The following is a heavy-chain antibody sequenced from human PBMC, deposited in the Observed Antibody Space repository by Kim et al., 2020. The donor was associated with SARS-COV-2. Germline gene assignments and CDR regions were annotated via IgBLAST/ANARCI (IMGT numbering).Heavy chain of an antibody. D-gene: IGHD2-21*02. V-gene: IGHV3-33*06. CDR1: GFTFSRYG. Sequence: GGSLRLSCAASGFTFSRYGMHWVRQAPGKGLEWVAVIWFDGSNKYYADSVKGRFTISRDNSNNTVYLEMNSLRAEDTAVYYCAKDRCGGDCFHDGGFDPWGQGTLVIVSS. J-gene: IGHJ5*02. CDR2: IWFDGSNK. CDR3: AKDRCGGDCFHDGGFDP.